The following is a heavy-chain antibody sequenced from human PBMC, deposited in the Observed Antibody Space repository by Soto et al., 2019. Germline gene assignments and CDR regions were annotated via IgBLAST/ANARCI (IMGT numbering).Heavy chain of an antibody. V-gene: IGHV1-46*01. Sequence: ASVKVSCKASGYTFTSYYMHWVRQAPGQGLEWMGIINPSGGSTSYAQKFQERVTITRDMSTSTAYMELSSLRSEDTAVYYCAAESCSGGSCYHDAFDIWGQGTMVTVSS. J-gene: IGHJ3*02. CDR3: AAESCSGGSCYHDAFDI. CDR2: INPSGGST. CDR1: GYTFTSYY. D-gene: IGHD2-15*01.